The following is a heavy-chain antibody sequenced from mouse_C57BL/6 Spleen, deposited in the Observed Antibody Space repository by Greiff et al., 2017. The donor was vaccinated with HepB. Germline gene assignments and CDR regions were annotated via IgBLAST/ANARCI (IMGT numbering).Heavy chain of an antibody. J-gene: IGHJ2*01. CDR2: IYPRDGST. CDR3: ARRWDKGYFDY. D-gene: IGHD3-3*01. CDR1: GYTFTSYD. V-gene: IGHV1-85*01. Sequence: VNLVESGPELVKPGASVKLSCKASGYTFTSYDINWVKQRPGQGLEWIGWIYPRDGSTKYNEKFKGKATLTVDTSSSTAYMELHSLTSEDSAVYFCARRWDKGYFDYWGQGTTLTVSS.